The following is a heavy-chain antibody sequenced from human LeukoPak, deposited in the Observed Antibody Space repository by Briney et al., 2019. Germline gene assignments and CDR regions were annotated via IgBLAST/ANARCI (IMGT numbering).Heavy chain of an antibody. CDR2: ISSGSDYT. Sequence: SGGSLRLSCAASGFTFSDYGMNWIRQAPGKGLEWVSYISSGSDYTNYADAVKGRFTISRDNAKNSLSLQMSSLRAEDTALYFCARSAGRLSPIDDWGQGTLVTVSS. CDR3: ARSAGRLSPIDD. CDR1: GFTFSDYG. D-gene: IGHD5/OR15-5a*01. J-gene: IGHJ4*02. V-gene: IGHV3-11*06.